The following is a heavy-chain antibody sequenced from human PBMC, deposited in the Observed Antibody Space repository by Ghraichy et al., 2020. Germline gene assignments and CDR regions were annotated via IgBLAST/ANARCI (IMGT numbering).Heavy chain of an antibody. Sequence: SETLSLTCTVSGGSISSYYWSWIRQPPGKGLEWIGYIYYSGSTNYNPSLKSRVTISVDTSKNQFSLKLSSVTAADTAVYYCARGGLWFGELLQNYYYYGMDVWGQGTTVTVSS. V-gene: IGHV4-59*01. CDR3: ARGGLWFGELLQNYYYYGMDV. CDR2: IYYSGST. J-gene: IGHJ6*02. D-gene: IGHD3-10*01. CDR1: GGSISSYY.